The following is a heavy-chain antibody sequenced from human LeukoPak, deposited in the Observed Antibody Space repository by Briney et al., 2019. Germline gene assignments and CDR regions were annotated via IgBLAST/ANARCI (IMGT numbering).Heavy chain of an antibody. Sequence: SGPTLVKPTQTLTLTCTFSGFSLSTSGVNVGWIRQPPGKALEWLALIYGNDDKRYSPSLKSRLTITKDTSKNQVVLTLTNMDPVDTATYYFAYRPTSGTTIDYWGQGTLVTVSS. J-gene: IGHJ4*02. CDR2: IYGNDDK. CDR3: AYRPTSGTTIDY. CDR1: GFSLSTSGVN. V-gene: IGHV2-5*01. D-gene: IGHD3-10*01.